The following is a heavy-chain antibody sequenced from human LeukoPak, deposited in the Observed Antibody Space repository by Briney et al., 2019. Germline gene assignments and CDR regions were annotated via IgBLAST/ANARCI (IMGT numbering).Heavy chain of an antibody. V-gene: IGHV3-33*01. D-gene: IGHD3-16*02. J-gene: IGHJ6*04. Sequence: GGSLRLSCAASGFTFSSYGMHWVRQAPGKGLEWVAVIWYDGSNKYYADSVKGRFTISRDNSKNTLYLQMNSLRAEDTAVCYCARWGFGGVIVPFSMDVWGKGTTVTVSS. CDR2: IWYDGSNK. CDR3: ARWGFGGVIVPFSMDV. CDR1: GFTFSSYG.